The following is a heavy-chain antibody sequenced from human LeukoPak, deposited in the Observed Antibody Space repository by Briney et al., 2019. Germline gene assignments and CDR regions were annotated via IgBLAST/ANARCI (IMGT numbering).Heavy chain of an antibody. D-gene: IGHD4-17*01. CDR2: IIPIFGTA. Sequence: ASVKVSCTASGGTFSSYAISWVRQAPGQGLEWMGGIIPIFGTANYAQKFQGRVTITADKSTSTAYMELSSLRSDDTAVYYCARDSYGDYAFPNAFDIWGQGTTVTVSS. J-gene: IGHJ3*02. CDR3: ARDSYGDYAFPNAFDI. CDR1: GGTFSSYA. V-gene: IGHV1-69*06.